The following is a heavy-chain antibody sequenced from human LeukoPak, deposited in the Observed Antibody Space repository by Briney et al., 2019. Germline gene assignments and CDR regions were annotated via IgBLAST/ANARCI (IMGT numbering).Heavy chain of an antibody. D-gene: IGHD6-19*01. CDR1: GGSISSSSYY. CDR2: FEYGGST. Sequence: PSETLSLTCTVSGGSISSSSYYWGWIRQAPGKGLEWIGSFEYGGSTNYNPSLKSRVTISVDTSKNQFSLKLSSVTAADTAVYYCASSGWLGSLYYYYMDVWGKGTTVTISS. CDR3: ASSGWLGSLYYYYMDV. J-gene: IGHJ6*03. V-gene: IGHV4-39*07.